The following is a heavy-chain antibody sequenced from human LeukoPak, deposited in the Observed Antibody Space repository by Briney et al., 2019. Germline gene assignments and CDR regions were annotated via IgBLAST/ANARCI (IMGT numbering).Heavy chain of an antibody. Sequence: GSLRFSCVVSGFTFSSYGMHWVRQAPGKGLEWVAVTSYDGSNKYYPDSVKGRFTISRDNSKDTLYLHMNSLRAEDTAVYYCAKATGFSGNYYMDVWGKGTTVTVSS. J-gene: IGHJ6*03. CDR3: AKATGFSGNYYMDV. D-gene: IGHD3-10*01. CDR2: TSYDGSNK. V-gene: IGHV3-30*18. CDR1: GFTFSSYG.